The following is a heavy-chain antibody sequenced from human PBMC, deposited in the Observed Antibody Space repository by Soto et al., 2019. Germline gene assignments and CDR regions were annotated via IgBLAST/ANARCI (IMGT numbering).Heavy chain of an antibody. J-gene: IGHJ6*04. D-gene: IGHD2-21*01. V-gene: IGHV1-69*13. CDR1: RDTLRTAA. CDR3: ARHFVGPLGKYYHSYYGMDV. CDR2: IMPILGTT. Sequence: SVNVSFKAFRDTLRTAAIILFLHSPSQCLELLGVIMPILGTTSYAQNFNGRVTITADDSTTTAYMELSSLRSDDTAVYYCARHFVGPLGKYYHSYYGMDVWGKGPSVTVSS.